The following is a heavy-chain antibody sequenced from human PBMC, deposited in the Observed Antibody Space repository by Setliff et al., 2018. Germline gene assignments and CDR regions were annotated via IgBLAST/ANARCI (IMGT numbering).Heavy chain of an antibody. Sequence: SETLSLTCTVSGGSISSYYWSWIRQPPGKGLEWIGYIYASGSTNYNPSLKSRVTLSVDTSKNQFSLRLTSVTAADTAVYYCARYRNYFDSSGQTQYYFDYWGQGTLVTVSS. V-gene: IGHV4-59*01. CDR2: IYASGST. CDR1: GGSISSYY. CDR3: ARYRNYFDSSGQTQYYFDY. D-gene: IGHD3-22*01. J-gene: IGHJ4*02.